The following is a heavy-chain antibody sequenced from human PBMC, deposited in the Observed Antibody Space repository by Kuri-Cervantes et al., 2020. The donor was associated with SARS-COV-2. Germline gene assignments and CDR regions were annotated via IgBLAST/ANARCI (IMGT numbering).Heavy chain of an antibody. CDR3: TTDPQYYDFWSGYYYYGMDV. CDR1: GFTFSSYS. V-gene: IGHV3-15*01. Sequence: GESLKISCAVSGFTFSSYSMSWVRQAPGKGLEWVGRIKSKTDGGTTDYAAPVKGRFTISRDDSKNTLYLQMNSLKTEDTAVYYCTTDPQYYDFWSGYYYYGMDVWGQGTTVTVSS. D-gene: IGHD3-3*01. J-gene: IGHJ6*02. CDR2: IKSKTDGGTT.